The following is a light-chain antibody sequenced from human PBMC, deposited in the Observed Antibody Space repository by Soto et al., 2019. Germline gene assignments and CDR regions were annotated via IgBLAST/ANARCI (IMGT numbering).Light chain of an antibody. CDR3: QQYGSSPQWT. J-gene: IGKJ1*01. Sequence: EVVLTQSPGTLSLSPGERATLSCRASQSVSSSYLAWYQQKPGQAPRLLIYGASSRTTGIADRFSGSGSGTDFTLTFSRLEPEDFAVYYCQQYGSSPQWTFGQGTKV. V-gene: IGKV3-20*01. CDR1: QSVSSSY. CDR2: GAS.